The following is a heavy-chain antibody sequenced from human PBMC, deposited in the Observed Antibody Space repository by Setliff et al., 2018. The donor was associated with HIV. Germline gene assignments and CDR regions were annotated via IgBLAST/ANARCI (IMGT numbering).Heavy chain of an antibody. V-gene: IGHV1-2*02. D-gene: IGHD1-26*01. Sequence: SVKVSCKASGYIFTDYYIHWVRQAPAQGLEWMGWINPNSGATNYAQKFQGRVTMTRATSISTAYMDLSRLRSDDTAVYYCARDRIEGATDAFDIWGQGTMVTVSS. CDR2: INPNSGAT. CDR3: ARDRIEGATDAFDI. CDR1: GYIFTDYY. J-gene: IGHJ3*02.